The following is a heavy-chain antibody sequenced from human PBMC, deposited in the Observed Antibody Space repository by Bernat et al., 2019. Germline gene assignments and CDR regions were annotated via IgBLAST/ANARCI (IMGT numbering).Heavy chain of an antibody. V-gene: IGHV3-30*03. CDR2: ISYDGSNK. J-gene: IGHJ4*02. CDR3: AVLRCGGVFDY. D-gene: IGHD3-16*01. Sequence: QVQLVESGGGVVQPGRSLRLSCAASGFTFSSYGMHWVRQAPGKGLEWVAVISYDGSNKYYADSVKGRFTISRDNSKNTLYLQMNSLRAEDTAVYYCAVLRCGGVFDYWGQGTLVTVSS. CDR1: GFTFSSYG.